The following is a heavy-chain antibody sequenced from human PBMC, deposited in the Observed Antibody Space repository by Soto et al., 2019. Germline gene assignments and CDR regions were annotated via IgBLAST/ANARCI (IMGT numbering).Heavy chain of an antibody. V-gene: IGHV3-30*04. CDR1: VFTLSSYS. J-gene: IGHJ5*01. Sequence: GGSLRLSCSASVFTLSSYSMHWVRQAPGKGLEWVALISYDGNKKFYEDSVKGRFNISRDTSKNSLYLQMNSLRLEDTAIYYCARSVAVAPLDSWGQGNLVTVSS. CDR3: ARSVAVAPLDS. CDR2: ISYDGNKK. D-gene: IGHD6-19*01.